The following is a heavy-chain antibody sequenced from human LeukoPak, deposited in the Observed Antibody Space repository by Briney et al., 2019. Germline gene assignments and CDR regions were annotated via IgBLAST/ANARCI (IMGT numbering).Heavy chain of an antibody. V-gene: IGHV5-51*01. CDR1: GYSFTTNW. J-gene: IGHJ4*02. CDR3: ARSPRDYFDY. Sequence: GESLRISCKTSGYSFTTNWIGWVRQMPGKGLEWMGNIYPDDSDTRYSPSFQGQVTISADKSISTAYLQWSSLKASDTAMYYCARSPRDYFDYWGQGTLVTVSS. CDR2: IYPDDSDT.